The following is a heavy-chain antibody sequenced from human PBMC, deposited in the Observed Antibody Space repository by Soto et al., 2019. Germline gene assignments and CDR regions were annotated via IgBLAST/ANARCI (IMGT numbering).Heavy chain of an antibody. CDR1: GFTFSSYS. Sequence: PGGSLILSRAAPGFTFSSYSLNWVPQASGKGPEWVSAISGSGGSTYYADSVKGRFTISRDNAKNTLYLQMNSLRAEDTAVYYCAKEVVAGKNNWFDPWGKGTLVTVSS. D-gene: IGHD6-19*01. CDR3: AKEVVAGKNNWFDP. J-gene: IGHJ5*02. CDR2: ISGSGGST. V-gene: IGHV3-23*01.